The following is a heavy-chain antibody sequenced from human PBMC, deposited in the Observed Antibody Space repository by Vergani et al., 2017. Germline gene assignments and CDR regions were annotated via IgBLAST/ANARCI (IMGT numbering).Heavy chain of an antibody. CDR2: VFHSGSA. CDR3: ARQFWVSQGVGAFET. CDR1: GYSISRGYY. D-gene: IGHD3-16*01. V-gene: IGHV4-38-2*02. J-gene: IGHJ3*02. Sequence: QVQLQESGPGLVKPSETLSLTCSVSGYSISRGYYWGWIRQPPGKGLEWIATVFHSGSAYYNPSLRRPVTISVETSKNQFSLRLTTLTAPDTAVYYCARQFWVSQGVGAFETWGRGTEVSVSS.